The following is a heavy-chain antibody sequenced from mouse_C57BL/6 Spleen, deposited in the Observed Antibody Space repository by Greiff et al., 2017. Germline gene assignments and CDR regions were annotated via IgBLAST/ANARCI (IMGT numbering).Heavy chain of an antibody. Sequence: EVKLVESGPGLVKPSQSLSLTCSVTGYSITSGYYWNWIRQFPGNKLEWMGYISYDGSNNYNPSLKNRISITRDTSKNQFFLKLNSVTTEDTATYDCAREGGYDGYPDYWGQGTTLTVSS. V-gene: IGHV3-6*01. CDR1: GYSITSGYY. J-gene: IGHJ2*01. D-gene: IGHD2-3*01. CDR3: AREGGYDGYPDY. CDR2: ISYDGSN.